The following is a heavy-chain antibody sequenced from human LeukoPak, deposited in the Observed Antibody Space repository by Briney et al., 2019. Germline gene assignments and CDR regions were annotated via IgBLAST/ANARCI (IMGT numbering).Heavy chain of an antibody. J-gene: IGHJ4*02. V-gene: IGHV4-34*01. Sequence: SETLSLTCAVYGGSFSGYYWSWLRQPPGKGLEWIGSIYYSGSTYYNPSLKSRVTISVDTSKNNFSLTLNSVTAADTAVFYCARSLDYYDSSGQKYWGQGILVTVSS. D-gene: IGHD3-22*01. CDR3: ARSLDYYDSSGQKY. CDR1: GGSFSGYY. CDR2: IYYSGST.